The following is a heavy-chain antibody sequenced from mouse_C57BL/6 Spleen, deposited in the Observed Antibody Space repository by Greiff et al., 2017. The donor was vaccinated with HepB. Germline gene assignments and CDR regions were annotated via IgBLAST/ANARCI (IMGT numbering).Heavy chain of an antibody. CDR3: TRDPGYYAMDY. V-gene: IGHV5-9-1*02. J-gene: IGHJ4*01. CDR2: ISSGGDYI. Sequence: VKLMESGEGLVKPGGSLKLSCAASGFTFSSYAMSWVRQTPEKRLEWVAYISSGGDYIYYADTVKGRFTISRDNARNTLDLQMSSLKSEDTAMYYCTRDPGYYAMDYWGQGTSVTVSS. CDR1: GFTFSSYA.